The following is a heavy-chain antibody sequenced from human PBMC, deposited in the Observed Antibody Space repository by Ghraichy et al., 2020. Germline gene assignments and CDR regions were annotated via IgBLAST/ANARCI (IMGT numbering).Heavy chain of an antibody. J-gene: IGHJ4*02. D-gene: IGHD4-17*01. CDR1: GGSFSGYY. CDR2: INHSGST. V-gene: IGHV4-34*01. Sequence: SQTLSLTCAVYGGSFSGYYWSWIRQPPGKELEWIGEINHSGSTNYNPSLKSRVTISVDTSKNQFSLKLSSVTAADTAVYYCARGSRTTVTTYISYWGQGTLVTVSS. CDR3: ARGSRTTVTTYISY.